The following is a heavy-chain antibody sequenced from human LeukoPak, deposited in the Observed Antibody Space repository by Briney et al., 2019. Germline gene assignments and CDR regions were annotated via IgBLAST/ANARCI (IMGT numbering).Heavy chain of an antibody. CDR1: GFTFNTYH. Sequence: GGSLRLSCAASGFTFNTYHMRWVRQPPGKGLEWVSYIRGSGGSTFYADSVKGRFTISRDNSKNTLYLQMNSLRAEDTAVYYCAKDYLAGLIPFYFDYWGQGTLVTVSS. J-gene: IGHJ4*02. D-gene: IGHD2-21*01. V-gene: IGHV3-23*01. CDR3: AKDYLAGLIPFYFDY. CDR2: IRGSGGST.